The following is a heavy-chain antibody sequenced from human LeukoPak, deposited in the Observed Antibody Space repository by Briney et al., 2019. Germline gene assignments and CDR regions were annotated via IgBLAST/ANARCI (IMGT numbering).Heavy chain of an antibody. CDR2: ISYDGSNK. J-gene: IGHJ4*02. D-gene: IGHD3-22*01. V-gene: IGHV3-30-3*01. CDR1: GFTFSSYA. CDR3: ARDGGYYDSSGYFDY. Sequence: PGGSLRLSCAASGFTFSSYAMHWVRQAPGKGLEWVAVISYDGSNKYYADSVKGRFTVSRDNSKNTLYLRMNSLRAEDTAVYYCARDGGYYDSSGYFDYWGQGTLVTVSS.